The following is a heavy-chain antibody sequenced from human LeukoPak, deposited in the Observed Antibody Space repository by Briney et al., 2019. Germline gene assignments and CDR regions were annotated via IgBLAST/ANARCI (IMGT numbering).Heavy chain of an antibody. J-gene: IGHJ4*02. CDR2: IYYSGST. V-gene: IGHV4-61*01. D-gene: IGHD3-10*01. CDR1: GVAVTSNSYY. Sequence: SETLSLTCTVSGVAVTSNSYYWSRIRQPPGKGLEWIGYIYYSGSTNYNPSLKSRITISVDTSKNQFSLRLTSVTAADTAVYYCAAICFGNLAIDYWGQGTLVTVSS. CDR3: AAICFGNLAIDY.